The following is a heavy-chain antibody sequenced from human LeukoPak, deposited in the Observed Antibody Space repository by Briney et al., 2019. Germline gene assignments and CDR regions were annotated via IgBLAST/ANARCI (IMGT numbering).Heavy chain of an antibody. CDR1: GYSFTNYW. J-gene: IGHJ4*02. CDR2: IYPGDSNT. V-gene: IGHV5-51*01. CDR3: ARGADGYKATFDY. Sequence: GDSLKISCKGSGYSFTNYWIGWVRQLPGKGMEWMVIIYPGDSNTRNSPSFQGQVTISADKSISTAYLLWASLKASDTAMYYCARGADGYKATFDYWGQGTLVTVSS. D-gene: IGHD5-24*01.